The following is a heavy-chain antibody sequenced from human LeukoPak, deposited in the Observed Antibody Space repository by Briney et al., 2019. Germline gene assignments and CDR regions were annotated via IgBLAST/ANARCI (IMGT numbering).Heavy chain of an antibody. Sequence: GGSLRLSCVASGFSFSTQRMHWVRQAPGKGLVWVSYIDERITGYADSVEGRFTISRDNGKNTLYLQMNSLRVEDTAIYYCFREGGDWGQGTLVTVSS. D-gene: IGHD3-10*01. CDR3: FREGGD. CDR2: IDERIT. J-gene: IGHJ4*02. CDR1: GFSFSTQR. V-gene: IGHV3-74*01.